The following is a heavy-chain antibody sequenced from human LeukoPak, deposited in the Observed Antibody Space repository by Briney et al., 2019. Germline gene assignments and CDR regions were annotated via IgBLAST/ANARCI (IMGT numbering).Heavy chain of an antibody. D-gene: IGHD2-2*01. CDR2: ISYDGSNK. CDR1: GFTFNSYA. Sequence: GGSLRLSCAASGFTFNSYAVTWVRQAPGKGLEWVAVISYDGSNKYYADSVKGRFTISRDNSKNTLYLQMNSLRAEDTAVYYCATSASRHCSSTSCYYCYGMDVWGQGTTVTVSS. J-gene: IGHJ6*02. V-gene: IGHV3-30*03. CDR3: ATSASRHCSSTSCYYCYGMDV.